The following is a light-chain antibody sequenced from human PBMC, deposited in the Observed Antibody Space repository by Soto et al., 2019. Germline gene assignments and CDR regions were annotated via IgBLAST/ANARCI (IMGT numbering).Light chain of an antibody. CDR1: QAIRND. V-gene: IGKV1-6*01. CDR2: AAS. J-gene: IGKJ4*01. CDR3: LQDYSYLLT. Sequence: AIQMTQSPSSLSASVGDRVTITCRASQAIRNDLAWYQQKPGKAPNLLIYAASHLQSGVPSRFSGSGSGTDFTLIISSLQPEDFATYYCLQDYSYLLTFGGGTKVEIK.